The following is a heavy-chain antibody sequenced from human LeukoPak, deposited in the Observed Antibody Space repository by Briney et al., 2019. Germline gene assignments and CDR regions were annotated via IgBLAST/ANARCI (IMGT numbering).Heavy chain of an antibody. J-gene: IGHJ4*02. D-gene: IGHD3-3*02. V-gene: IGHV1-18*04. Sequence: ASVKVSCKASGYTFSGNYMHWVRQAPGQGLEWMGWISAYNGNTDYAQRFRGRVTMTTDTSTTTAYMELRSLRSDDTAVYYCARTYSKYFSNSEFDYWGQGTLVTVSS. CDR2: ISAYNGNT. CDR3: ARTYSKYFSNSEFDY. CDR1: GYTFSGNY.